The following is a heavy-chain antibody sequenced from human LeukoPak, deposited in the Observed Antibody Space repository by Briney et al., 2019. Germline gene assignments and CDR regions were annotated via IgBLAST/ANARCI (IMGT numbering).Heavy chain of an antibody. CDR1: GFTFSSYA. J-gene: IGHJ4*02. Sequence: GGSLRLSCAASGFTFSSYAMSWVRQAPGKGLEWVSAISGSGGSTYYADSVKGRFTISRDNSKNTLYLQMNGLRAEDTAVYYCANGPGVRGVIVVDYWGQGTLVTVSS. D-gene: IGHD3-10*01. V-gene: IGHV3-23*01. CDR2: ISGSGGST. CDR3: ANGPGVRGVIVVDY.